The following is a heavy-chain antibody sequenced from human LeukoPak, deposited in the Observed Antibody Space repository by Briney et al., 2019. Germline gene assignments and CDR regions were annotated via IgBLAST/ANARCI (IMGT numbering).Heavy chain of an antibody. V-gene: IGHV5-51*01. D-gene: IGHD3-9*01. CDR3: ARQRDYDILTGYEFDP. Sequence: GESLKISCKGSGYSFTSYWIGWVRQMPGKGLEWMGIIHPADSDIRYSPSFQGQVTISADRSISTAYLQWSSLKASDTAVYYCARQRDYDILTGYEFDPWGQGTLVTVSS. CDR2: IHPADSDI. J-gene: IGHJ5*02. CDR1: GYSFTSYW.